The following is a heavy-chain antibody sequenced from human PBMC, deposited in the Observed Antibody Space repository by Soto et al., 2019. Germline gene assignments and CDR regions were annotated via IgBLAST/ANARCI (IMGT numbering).Heavy chain of an antibody. CDR2: ISSSSSYI. Sequence: PGESLRLSCAASGFTFSSYSMNWVRQAPGKGLEWVSSISSSSSYIYYADSVKGRFTISRDNAKNSLYLQMNSLRAEDTAVYYCARDSQVNYDSSGYYPYYFDYWGQGTLVTV. V-gene: IGHV3-21*01. CDR1: GFTFSSYS. D-gene: IGHD3-22*01. J-gene: IGHJ4*02. CDR3: ARDSQVNYDSSGYYPYYFDY.